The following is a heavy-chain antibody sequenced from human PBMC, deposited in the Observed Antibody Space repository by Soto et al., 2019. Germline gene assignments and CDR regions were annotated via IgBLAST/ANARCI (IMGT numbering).Heavy chain of an antibody. Sequence: KPSETLSLTCDVPGGSITTGHWWTWVRQSPGRGLEWIGEIYQSGITNYNPSLNSRLSISMDQSKNQFSLKLTSVTAADTALYFCARGFSFSDNSDNDRIYLYYGLNVWGQGTTVTVSS. V-gene: IGHV4-4*02. J-gene: IGHJ6*02. CDR1: GGSITTGHW. D-gene: IGHD2-15*01. CDR2: IYQSGIT. CDR3: ARGFSFSDNSDNDRIYLYYGLNV.